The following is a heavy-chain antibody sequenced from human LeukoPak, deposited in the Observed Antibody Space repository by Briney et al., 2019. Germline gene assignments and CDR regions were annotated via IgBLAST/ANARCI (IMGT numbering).Heavy chain of an antibody. Sequence: GGSLRLSCAASGFTFSSYSMNWVRQAPGKGLEWVSSISSSSSYIYYADSVKGRFTISRDNAKNSLYLQMNSLRAEDTAAYYCALGGFNYFDYWGQGTLVTVSS. D-gene: IGHD3-16*01. CDR1: GFTFSSYS. CDR2: ISSSSSYI. J-gene: IGHJ4*02. V-gene: IGHV3-21*01. CDR3: ALGGFNYFDY.